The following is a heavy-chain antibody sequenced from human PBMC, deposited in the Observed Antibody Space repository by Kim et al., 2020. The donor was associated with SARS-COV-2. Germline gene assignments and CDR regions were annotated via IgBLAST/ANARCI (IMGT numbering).Heavy chain of an antibody. Sequence: ASVKVSCKASGYTFTGYYMHWVRQAPGQGLEWMGWINPNSGGTNYAQKFQGRVTMTRDTSISTAYMELSRLRSDDTAVYYCARIWFGEAAFDIWGQGTMVTVSS. CDR3: ARIWFGEAAFDI. V-gene: IGHV1-2*02. D-gene: IGHD3-10*01. CDR2: INPNSGGT. J-gene: IGHJ3*02. CDR1: GYTFTGYY.